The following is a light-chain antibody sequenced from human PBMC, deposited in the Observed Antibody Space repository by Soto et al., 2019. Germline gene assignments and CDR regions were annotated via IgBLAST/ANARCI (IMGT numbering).Light chain of an antibody. CDR2: TAS. Sequence: DIQMTQSPTSLSAPVGDSVTITCRASQNIKKFLNGYQQKPGTAPKLLIYTASSVQAGFPSRFSGSGSGTDFILTISNLQPEDFATYSCQQAFSAPLTFGGGTRVEI. CDR1: QNIKKF. CDR3: QQAFSAPLT. J-gene: IGKJ4*01. V-gene: IGKV1-39*01.